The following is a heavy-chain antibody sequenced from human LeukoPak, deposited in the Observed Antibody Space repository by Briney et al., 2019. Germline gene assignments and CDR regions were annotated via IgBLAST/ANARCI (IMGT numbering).Heavy chain of an antibody. V-gene: IGHV4-39*01. CDR2: IYYIGST. CDR1: GGSISSSSYY. CDR3: ARPSYGGNYFDY. J-gene: IGHJ4*02. D-gene: IGHD5-18*01. Sequence: SETLSLTCTVSGGSISSSSYYWGWIRQPPGKGLGWIGSIYYIGSTYYNPSLKSRVTISVDTSKNQFSLKLSSVTAADTAVYYCARPSYGGNYFDYWGQGTLVTVSS.